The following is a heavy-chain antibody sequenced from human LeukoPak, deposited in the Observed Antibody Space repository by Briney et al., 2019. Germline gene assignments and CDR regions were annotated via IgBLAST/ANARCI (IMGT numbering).Heavy chain of an antibody. V-gene: IGHV1-2*02. Sequence: VASVKVSCKASGYTFIDYYMHWVRQAPGQGLEWMGWINPNSGGTNYAQNFQGRVTMTRDTSIRTVYMELSSLRSEDTAVYYCARGHYFDYWGQGTLVTVSS. J-gene: IGHJ4*02. CDR2: INPNSGGT. CDR1: GYTFIDYY. CDR3: ARGHYFDY.